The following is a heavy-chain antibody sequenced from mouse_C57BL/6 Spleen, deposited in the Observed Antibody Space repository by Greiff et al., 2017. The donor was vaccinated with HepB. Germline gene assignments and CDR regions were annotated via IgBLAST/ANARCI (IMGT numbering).Heavy chain of an antibody. Sequence: EVKLMESGGGLVQPGGSLKLSCAASGFTFSDYGMAWVRQAPRKGPEWVAFISNLAYSIYYADTVTGRFTISRENAKNTLYLEMSSLRSEDTAMYYCARRGTVVGYFDVWGTGTTVTVSS. V-gene: IGHV5-15*04. J-gene: IGHJ1*03. CDR3: ARRGTVVGYFDV. CDR1: GFTFSDYG. CDR2: ISNLAYSI. D-gene: IGHD1-1*01.